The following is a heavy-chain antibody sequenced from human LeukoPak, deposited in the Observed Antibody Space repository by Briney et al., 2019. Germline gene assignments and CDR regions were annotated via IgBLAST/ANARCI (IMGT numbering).Heavy chain of an antibody. Sequence: ASVKVSCKASGYTFTGYYMHWVRQAPGQGLEWMGWINPNSGGTNYAQKFQGRVTMTRDTSTSTVYMELSSLRSEDTAVYYCARAYSSYYYYYMDVWGKGTTVTISS. CDR2: INPNSGGT. J-gene: IGHJ6*03. V-gene: IGHV1-2*02. D-gene: IGHD2-15*01. CDR1: GYTFTGYY. CDR3: ARAYSSYYYYYMDV.